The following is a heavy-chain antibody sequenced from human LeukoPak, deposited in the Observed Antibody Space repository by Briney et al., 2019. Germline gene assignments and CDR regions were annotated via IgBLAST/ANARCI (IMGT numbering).Heavy chain of an antibody. Sequence: PGGSVRLSCAASGFTFSHAWMTWARQAPGKGLEWVGRIKSKTDGGTTDYAAPVKGRITISRYDSKNTLYLQMNSLITEDAAVYYCATEGIVVVVRAYDPWGQGTLVTVSS. CDR1: GFTFSHAW. V-gene: IGHV3-15*05. J-gene: IGHJ5*02. D-gene: IGHD2-15*01. CDR3: ATEGIVVVVRAYDP. CDR2: IKSKTDGGTT.